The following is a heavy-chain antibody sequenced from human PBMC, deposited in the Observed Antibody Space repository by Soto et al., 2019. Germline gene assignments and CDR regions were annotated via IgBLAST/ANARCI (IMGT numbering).Heavy chain of an antibody. D-gene: IGHD2-21*02. J-gene: IGHJ4*02. CDR3: ARGGQVVVVTAALDY. Sequence: QVQLMQSGAEVKKPGASVKVSCKASGDTFTGTYIHWVGLAPGQGFEWMGTANLSGGHTTYAQHFLGRVTMTRDTPTSTLYMELTSLTSDDTAIYYCARGGQVVVVTAALDYWGQGTLVTDSS. V-gene: IGHV1-46*01. CDR1: GDTFTGTY. CDR2: ANLSGGHT.